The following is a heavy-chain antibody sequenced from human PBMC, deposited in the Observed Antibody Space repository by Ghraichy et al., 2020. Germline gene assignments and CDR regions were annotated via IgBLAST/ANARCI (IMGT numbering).Heavy chain of an antibody. Sequence: LSLTCAASGFTLSGSAVHWVRQASGKGLEWVGRIKSKSYNYATAYVTSAKGRFTISRDDSKNTEYLRMNSLKTEDTAEYYCARPRRVAAAGTGYFYYGMDVWGQGTTVTVSS. CDR2: IKSKSYNYAT. J-gene: IGHJ6*02. CDR3: ARPRRVAAAGTGYFYYGMDV. CDR1: GFTLSGSA. V-gene: IGHV3-73*01. D-gene: IGHD6-13*01.